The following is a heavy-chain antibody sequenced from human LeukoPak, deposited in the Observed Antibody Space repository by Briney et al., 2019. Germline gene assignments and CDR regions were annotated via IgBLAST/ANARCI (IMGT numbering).Heavy chain of an antibody. CDR2: IKQDGSEK. Sequence: GGSLRLSCAASGFTFSSYWMSWVRQAPGKGLEWVANIKQDGSEKYYVDSVKGRFTISRDNAKNSLYLQMNSLRAEDTAVYYCARDDYGGRGELDYWGQGTLVTVSS. J-gene: IGHJ4*02. CDR3: ARDDYGGRGELDY. V-gene: IGHV3-7*01. D-gene: IGHD4-23*01. CDR1: GFTFSSYW.